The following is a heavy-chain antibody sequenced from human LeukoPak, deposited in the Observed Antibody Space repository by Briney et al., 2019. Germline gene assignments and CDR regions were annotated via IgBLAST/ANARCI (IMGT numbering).Heavy chain of an antibody. J-gene: IGHJ4*02. CDR1: GFTFSSYA. V-gene: IGHV3-23*01. D-gene: IGHD3-3*01. CDR2: ISGSGGST. CDR3: AKHGGRGFLEWLLGGFDY. Sequence: QPGGSLRLSCAASGFTFSSYAMSWVRQAPGKGLEWVSAISGSGGSTYYADSVKGRFTISRDNSKNTLYLQMNSLRAEDTAVYYCAKHGGRGFLEWLLGGFDYWGQGTLVTVSS.